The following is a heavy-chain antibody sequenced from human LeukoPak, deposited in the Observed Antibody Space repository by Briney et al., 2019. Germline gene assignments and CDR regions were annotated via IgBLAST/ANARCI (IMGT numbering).Heavy chain of an antibody. V-gene: IGHV3-74*01. J-gene: IGHJ6*02. CDR2: INSDGSST. Sequence: PGGSLRLSCAVSGFTFSSYLMHWVRQAPGKGLVWVSRINSDGSSTDYADSVKGRFTISRDNAKNTLYLQMNSLRADDTALYYCVREPDGGRYYQYGMGVWGQGTTVTVSS. D-gene: IGHD1-26*01. CDR1: GFTFSSYL. CDR3: VREPDGGRYYQYGMGV.